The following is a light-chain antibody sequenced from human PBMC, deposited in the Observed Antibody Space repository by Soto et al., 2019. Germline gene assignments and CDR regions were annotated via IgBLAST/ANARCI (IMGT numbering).Light chain of an antibody. V-gene: IGKV1-5*03. Sequence: DFQLTQSPSTLSASVGDRVTITCRASRSLSGWLAWYQQRPGEAPKLLIYEVSTLQTGVSSRFSGSGSGTEFTLTINSLQFDDSATYYCQQYFGAWTFGQGTKVEI. CDR1: RSLSGW. CDR2: EVS. J-gene: IGKJ1*01. CDR3: QQYFGAWT.